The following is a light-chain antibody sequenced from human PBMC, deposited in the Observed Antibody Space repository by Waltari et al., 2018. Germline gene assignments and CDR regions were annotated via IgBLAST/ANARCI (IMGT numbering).Light chain of an antibody. CDR1: TNNF. J-gene: IGLJ2*01. CDR2: AVT. V-gene: IGLV2-14*01. Sequence: QSALTQPASVSGSPGQSITITCTGTTNNFVSWYQLHPGNPPRLIISAVTYRPSGVPSRFSGSQSGDTASLTISGVQAEDEAHYYCSSFTSLRSVIFGGGTTLTVL. CDR3: SSFTSLRSVI.